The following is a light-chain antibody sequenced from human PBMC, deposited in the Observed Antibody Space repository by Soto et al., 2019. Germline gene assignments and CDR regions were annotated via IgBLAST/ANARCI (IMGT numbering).Light chain of an antibody. J-gene: IGKJ2*01. CDR1: QTINNY. V-gene: IGKV1-39*01. CDR2: AAS. CDR3: QQTYSTPLYT. Sequence: DLQMTQSPSSLSASVGDRVTITCRASQTINNYLSWYQQKPEKAPQLLIYAASSLQSGVPSRFRGSGSGTDFTLTIISLQPEDFATYFCQQTYSTPLYTFGQGTKVEIK.